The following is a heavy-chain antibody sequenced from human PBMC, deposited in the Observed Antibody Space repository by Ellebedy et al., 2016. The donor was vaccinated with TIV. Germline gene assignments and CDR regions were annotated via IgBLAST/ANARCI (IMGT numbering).Heavy chain of an antibody. CDR2: ISADGSNK. CDR1: GFTFSSYG. D-gene: IGHD5-24*01. CDR3: SKDLAAKCLQAFDY. J-gene: IGHJ4*02. Sequence: GESLKISCAASGFTFSSYGMHWVRQAPGKGLEWVAVISADGSNKYYADSVKGRFTISRDDSKNTLYLQMDSLRAEDTAVYYWSKDLAAKCLQAFDYWGQGTLVTVSS. V-gene: IGHV3-30*18.